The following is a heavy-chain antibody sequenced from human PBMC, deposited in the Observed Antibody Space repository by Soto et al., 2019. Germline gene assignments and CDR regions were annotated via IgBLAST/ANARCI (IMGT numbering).Heavy chain of an antibody. V-gene: IGHV1-18*04. CDR1: GYNLTTYG. Sequence: ASVKVSCKASGYNLTTYGISWVRQAPGQGLEWMGWISAYNGNTNYGQKCQGRVTMTEYTSTDTAYMELSSLRSEDTAVYYCATDRGQDSSSSGTSGGMDVWGQGTTVTVSS. D-gene: IGHD6-6*01. J-gene: IGHJ6*02. CDR2: ISAYNGNT. CDR3: ATDRGQDSSSSGTSGGMDV.